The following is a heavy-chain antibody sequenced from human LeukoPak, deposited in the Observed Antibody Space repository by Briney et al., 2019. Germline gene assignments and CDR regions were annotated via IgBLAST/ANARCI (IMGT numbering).Heavy chain of an antibody. CDR3: ATLSYYDILTGPLDY. CDR2: ISSSGSTI. J-gene: IGHJ4*02. Sequence: PGGSLRLSCAASGFTFSSYSMNWVRQAPGKGLEWVSYISSSGSTIYYADSVKGRFTISRDNSKNTLYLQMNSLRAEDTAVYYCATLSYYDILTGPLDYWGQGTLVTVSS. CDR1: GFTFSSYS. V-gene: IGHV3-48*01. D-gene: IGHD3-9*01.